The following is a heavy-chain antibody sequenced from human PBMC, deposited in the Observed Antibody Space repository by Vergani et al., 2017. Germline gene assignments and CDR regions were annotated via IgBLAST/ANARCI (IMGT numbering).Heavy chain of an antibody. CDR1: GYSFTNYW. J-gene: IGHJ4*02. V-gene: IGHV5-51*01. CDR2: IHPADSDT. Sequence: EVQLVQSGAEVKKPGASLKISCQISGYSFTNYWIGWVSQMPGKGLEWMGIIHPADSDTRYSPSFQGQVTISVDKSISTAYLQRSSLRASDSAMYYCARLYGRDSSGSKYFDYWGQGTLVNVSS. CDR3: ARLYGRDSSGSKYFDY. D-gene: IGHD3-22*01.